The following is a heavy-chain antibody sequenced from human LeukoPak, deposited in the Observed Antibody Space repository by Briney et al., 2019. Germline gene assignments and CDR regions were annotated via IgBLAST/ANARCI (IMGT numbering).Heavy chain of an antibody. D-gene: IGHD3-22*01. Sequence: PGGSLRLSCAASGFTFSSYGMHWVRQAPGKGLEWVAVIWYDGSNKYYADSVKGRFTISRDNSKNTLYLQMNSLRAEDTAVYYCARDGHHYDSSGYYYYYYGMDVWGQGTTVTVSS. CDR3: ARDGHHYDSSGYYYYYYGMDV. V-gene: IGHV3-33*01. CDR2: IWYDGSNK. J-gene: IGHJ6*02. CDR1: GFTFSSYG.